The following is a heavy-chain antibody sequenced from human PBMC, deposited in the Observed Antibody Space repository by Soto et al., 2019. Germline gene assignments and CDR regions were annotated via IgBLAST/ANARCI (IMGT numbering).Heavy chain of an antibody. CDR2: IIPIFGTA. CDR3: ARGLVGRIAVAFDP. V-gene: IGHV1-69*13. D-gene: IGHD6-19*01. Sequence: SVKVSCKASGGTFSSYAISWVRQAPGQGLEWMGGIIPIFGTANYARKFQGRVTITADESTSTAYMELSSLRSEDTAVYYCARGLVGRIAVAFDPWGQGTLVTVSS. CDR1: GGTFSSYA. J-gene: IGHJ5*02.